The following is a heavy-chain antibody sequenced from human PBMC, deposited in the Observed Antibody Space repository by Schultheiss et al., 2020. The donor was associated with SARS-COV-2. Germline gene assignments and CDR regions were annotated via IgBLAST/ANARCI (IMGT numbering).Heavy chain of an antibody. V-gene: IGHV4-30-4*08. CDR2: IYYSGST. CDR1: GGSISSGDYY. D-gene: IGHD4-17*01. J-gene: IGHJ4*02. CDR3: ARLYGDDDRDYFDY. Sequence: SQTLSLTCTVSGGSISSGDYYWSWIRQHPGKGLEWIGYIYYSGSTDYNPSLKSRVTISVDRSKNQFSLKLSSVTAADTAVYYCARLYGDDDRDYFDYWGQGTLVTVSS.